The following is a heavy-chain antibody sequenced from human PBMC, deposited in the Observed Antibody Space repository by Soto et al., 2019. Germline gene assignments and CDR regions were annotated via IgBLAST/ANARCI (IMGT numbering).Heavy chain of an antibody. D-gene: IGHD2-2*01. Sequence: QVQLVESGGGVVQPGRSPRLSCAASGFTFSSYGMHWVRQAPGKGLEWVAVIWYDGSNKYYADSVKGRFTISRDNSKNTLYLQMNSLRAEDTAVYYCARDRSIVVVPAAMSYGMDVWGQGTTVTVSS. CDR1: GFTFSSYG. V-gene: IGHV3-33*01. J-gene: IGHJ6*02. CDR2: IWYDGSNK. CDR3: ARDRSIVVVPAAMSYGMDV.